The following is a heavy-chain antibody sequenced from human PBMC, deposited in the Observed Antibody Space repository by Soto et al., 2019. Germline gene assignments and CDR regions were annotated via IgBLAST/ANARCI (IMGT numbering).Heavy chain of an antibody. CDR1: GFTFSSYW. CDR3: ASVLYSRTQSPFGAFDI. V-gene: IGHV3-74*01. CDR2: INGDGTST. D-gene: IGHD6-13*01. J-gene: IGHJ3*02. Sequence: QPGGSLRLSCSASGFTFSSYWMHWVRQDPGKGLVLVSLINGDGTSTSYSDSVKGRFTISRDDAKTTLYLQRDSLRAEDTAVYYCASVLYSRTQSPFGAFDIWVQVTMFNVSS.